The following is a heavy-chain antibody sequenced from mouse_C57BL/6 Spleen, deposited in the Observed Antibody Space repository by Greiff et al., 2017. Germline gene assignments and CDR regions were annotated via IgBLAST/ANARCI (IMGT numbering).Heavy chain of an antibody. CDR3: ARWGITGFDY. CDR1: GYTFTSYW. D-gene: IGHD1-1*01. Sequence: QVQLQQPGAELVRPGSSVKLSCKASGYTFTSYWMHWVKQRPIQGLEWIGNIDPSDSETHYNQKFKDKATLTVDKSSSTAYLQLSSLTSEDSAVYYGARWGITGFDYWGQGTTPTVSS. V-gene: IGHV1-52*01. J-gene: IGHJ2*01. CDR2: IDPSDSET.